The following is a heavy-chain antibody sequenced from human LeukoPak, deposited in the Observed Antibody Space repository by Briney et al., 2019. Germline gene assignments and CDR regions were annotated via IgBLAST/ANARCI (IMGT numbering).Heavy chain of an antibody. V-gene: IGHV3-43*01. CDR1: GFTFDRYT. D-gene: IGHD3-10*02. Sequence: GGSPRLSCATSGFTFDRYTIHWVRHAPGKGLEWVSLAGWIGGTTYYSDSVRGRFTISRDSGKNSVYLQMNSLTTDDTAFYFCAKELDTMFFDYWGQGALVTVSS. CDR2: AGWIGGTT. CDR3: AKELDTMFFDY. J-gene: IGHJ4*02.